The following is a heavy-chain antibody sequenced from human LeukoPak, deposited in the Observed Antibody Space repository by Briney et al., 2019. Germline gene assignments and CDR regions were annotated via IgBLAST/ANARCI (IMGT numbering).Heavy chain of an antibody. V-gene: IGHV1-2*06. D-gene: IGHD3-22*01. CDR3: ARGTRSSGYDFDY. Sequence: ASVKVSCKASGYTFTDYYMHWVRQAPGQGLEWMGRINPNSGGTNYAQKFQGRVTMTRDTSISTAYMELSRLRSDDTAVYYCARGTRSSGYDFDYWGQGTLVTVSS. CDR1: GYTFTDYY. J-gene: IGHJ4*02. CDR2: INPNSGGT.